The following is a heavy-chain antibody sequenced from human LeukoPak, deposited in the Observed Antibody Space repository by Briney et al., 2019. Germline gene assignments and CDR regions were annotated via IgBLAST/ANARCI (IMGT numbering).Heavy chain of an antibody. V-gene: IGHV3-30-3*01. J-gene: IGHJ4*02. CDR3: ARGAYSSGYYHTPPYYFDY. D-gene: IGHD3-22*01. CDR1: GFTFSSYA. Sequence: PGGSLRLSCAASGFTFSSYAMHWVRQAPGKGLEWVAVISYDGSNKYYADSVKGRFTISRDNSKNTLYLQMNSLRAEDTAVYYCARGAYSSGYYHTPPYYFDYWGQGTLVTVSS. CDR2: ISYDGSNK.